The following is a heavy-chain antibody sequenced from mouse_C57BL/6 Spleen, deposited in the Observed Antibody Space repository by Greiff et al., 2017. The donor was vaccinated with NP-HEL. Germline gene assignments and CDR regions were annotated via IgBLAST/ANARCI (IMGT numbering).Heavy chain of an antibody. CDR3: FYYYGSSLYWYFDV. CDR1: GYTFTDYY. V-gene: IGHV1-26*01. D-gene: IGHD1-1*01. Sequence: EVQLQQSGPELVKPGASVKISCKASGYTFTDYYMNWVKQSHGKSLEWIGDINPNNGGTSYNQKFKGKATLTVDKSSSTAYMELRSLTSEDSAVYYCFYYYGSSLYWYFDVWGTGTTVTVSS. CDR2: INPNNGGT. J-gene: IGHJ1*03.